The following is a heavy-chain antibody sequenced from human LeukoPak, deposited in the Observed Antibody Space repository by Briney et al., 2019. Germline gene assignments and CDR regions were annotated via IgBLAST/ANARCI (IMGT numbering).Heavy chain of an antibody. D-gene: IGHD3-22*01. CDR2: IHYSGTT. CDR1: GGSISGYY. CDR3: ARLSYDGSGNRPDY. V-gene: IGHV4-59*08. Sequence: SETLSLTCTVSGGSISGYYWIWIRQPPVKGLDSIGWIHYSGTTNYNPSLESRVTISLDTSKSQFSLKVISVTAADTAVYYCARLSYDGSGNRPDYWGQGTLVTVSS. J-gene: IGHJ4*02.